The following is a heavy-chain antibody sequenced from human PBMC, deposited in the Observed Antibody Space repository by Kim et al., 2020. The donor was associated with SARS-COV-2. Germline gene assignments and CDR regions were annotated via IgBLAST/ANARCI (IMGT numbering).Heavy chain of an antibody. Sequence: GGSLRLSCAASGFTFSSYAMHWVRQAPGKGLEWVAVISYDGSNKYYADSVKGRFTISRDNSKNTLYLQMNSLRAEDTAVYYCARVLLQVASDYWGQGTLVTVSS. D-gene: IGHD2-21*01. CDR3: ARVLLQVASDY. V-gene: IGHV3-30*04. CDR2: ISYDGSNK. J-gene: IGHJ4*02. CDR1: GFTFSSYA.